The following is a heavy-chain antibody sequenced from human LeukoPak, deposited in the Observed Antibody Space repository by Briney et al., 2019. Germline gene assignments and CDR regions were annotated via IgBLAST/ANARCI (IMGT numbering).Heavy chain of an antibody. CDR1: GGSISSSSYY. CDR2: IHYSGST. V-gene: IGHV4-61*05. Sequence: SETLSLTCTVSGGSISSSSYYWGWIRQPPGRGLEWIGSIHYSGSTSYNSSLKSRVTMSIDTSKNQFSLKLSSVTPADTAVYYCARQVYSSSWSCYFEYWGQGILVTVSS. CDR3: ARQVYSSSWSCYFEY. D-gene: IGHD6-13*01. J-gene: IGHJ4*02.